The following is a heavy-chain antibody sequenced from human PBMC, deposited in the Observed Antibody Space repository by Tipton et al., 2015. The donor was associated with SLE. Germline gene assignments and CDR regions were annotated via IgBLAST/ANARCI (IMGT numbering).Heavy chain of an antibody. CDR1: GGSISSHF. J-gene: IGHJ5*01. D-gene: IGHD7-27*01. Sequence: TLSLTCTVSGGSISSHFWSWIRQPPGKGLEWIGYLYYSGGTNYNPSLKSRVTISVDTSKNQFSLKLSSVTAADTAVYYCARGAYDWGSYFVDSWGQGTLVSVSS. V-gene: IGHV4-59*11. CDR3: ARGAYDWGSYFVDS. CDR2: LYYSGGT.